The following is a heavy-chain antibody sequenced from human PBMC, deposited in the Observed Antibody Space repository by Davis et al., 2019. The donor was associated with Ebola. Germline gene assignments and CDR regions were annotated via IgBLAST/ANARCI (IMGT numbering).Heavy chain of an antibody. CDR1: GFTFDDYG. Sequence: GESLKISCAASGFTFDDYGMSWVRQAPGKGLEWVSGINWNGGSTGYADSVKGRFTLSRDNAKNSLYLQMNSLRAEDTALYYCARGYSSSSYYYYGMDVWGQGTTVTVSS. CDR2: INWNGGST. D-gene: IGHD6-6*01. CDR3: ARGYSSSSYYYYGMDV. V-gene: IGHV3-20*04. J-gene: IGHJ6*02.